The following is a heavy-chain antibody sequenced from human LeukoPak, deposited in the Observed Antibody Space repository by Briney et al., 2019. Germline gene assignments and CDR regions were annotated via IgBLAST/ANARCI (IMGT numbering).Heavy chain of an antibody. Sequence: GGSLRLSCAASGFTFNNDAVSGVRREPPGGLQWGSGISASDTETYYADSVKGRFTISRDNSRNTFYLQMTSLRVEDTAVYYCSKDPVQHGNGLYWLDPWGQGTVVTVSS. CDR2: ISASDTET. D-gene: IGHD1-1*01. CDR3: SKDPVQHGNGLYWLDP. CDR1: GFTFNNDA. J-gene: IGHJ5*02. V-gene: IGHV3-23*01.